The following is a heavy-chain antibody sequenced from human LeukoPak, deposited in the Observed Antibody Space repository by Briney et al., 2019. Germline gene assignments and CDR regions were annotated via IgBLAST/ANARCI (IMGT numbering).Heavy chain of an antibody. Sequence: PGGSLRLSCAASGFTFSSYWMHWVRQAPGKGLVWVSRINSDGSSTSYADSVKGRFTISRDNAKNTLYLQMNSLRAEDTAVYYCARPNYYDSSGYYVSDAFDIWDQGTMVTVSS. V-gene: IGHV3-74*01. J-gene: IGHJ3*02. CDR1: GFTFSSYW. CDR2: INSDGSST. CDR3: ARPNYYDSSGYYVSDAFDI. D-gene: IGHD3-22*01.